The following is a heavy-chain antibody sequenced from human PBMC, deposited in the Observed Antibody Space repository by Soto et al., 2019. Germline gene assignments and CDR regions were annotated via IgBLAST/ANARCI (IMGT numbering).Heavy chain of an antibody. Sequence: GGSLRLSCAASGFTFSSYGMHWVRQAPGKGLEWVAIISYDGSNTYYADSVKGRFTISRDNSKNTLNLQMNSLRAEDTAVYYCARRSSSWYFDYWGQGTLVTVSS. CDR1: GFTFSSYG. D-gene: IGHD6-13*01. J-gene: IGHJ4*02. V-gene: IGHV3-30*03. CDR3: ARRSSSWYFDY. CDR2: ISYDGSNT.